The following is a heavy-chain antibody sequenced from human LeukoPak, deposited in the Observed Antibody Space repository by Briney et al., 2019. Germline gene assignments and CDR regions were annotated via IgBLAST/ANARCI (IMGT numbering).Heavy chain of an antibody. D-gene: IGHD3-22*01. V-gene: IGHV3-7*01. CDR3: ARRGYYYDSSGPQVAFDI. Sequence: PGGSLRLSCAASGFSFSSYWMSWVRQAPGKGLEWVANIKHDGSEKYYVDSVKGRFTISRDNAKNSLYLQMNSPRAEDTAVYYCARRGYYYDSSGPQVAFDIWGQGTMVTVSS. CDR1: GFSFSSYW. CDR2: IKHDGSEK. J-gene: IGHJ3*02.